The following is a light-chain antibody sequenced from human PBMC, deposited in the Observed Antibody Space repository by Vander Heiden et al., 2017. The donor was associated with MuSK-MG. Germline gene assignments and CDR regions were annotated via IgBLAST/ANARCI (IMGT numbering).Light chain of an antibody. CDR1: QSMSRW. CDR3: HQYNKYSPT. Sequence: DIQMTQSPSTLYASVGDRVTITCRASQSMSRWLAWYQQKPGKAPKLLIYDVSSLERGVPSRFSGSGSGTEFTLTVSSLQPDDFATYFCHQYNKYSPTFGQGTKVEIK. V-gene: IGKV1-5*01. J-gene: IGKJ1*01. CDR2: DVS.